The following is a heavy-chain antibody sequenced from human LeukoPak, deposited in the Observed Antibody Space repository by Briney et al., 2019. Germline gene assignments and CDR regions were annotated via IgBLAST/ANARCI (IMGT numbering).Heavy chain of an antibody. J-gene: IGHJ6*02. Sequence: SQTLSLTCAISGDSVSNNRAAWNWLRQSPSRGLEWLGRTYYRSKWYNDYAVSVKSRITINPDTTKNQFSLQLNSVTPEDTAVYYCARLLARGMDVWGQGTTVTVSS. D-gene: IGHD2-15*01. CDR1: GDSVSNNRAA. CDR3: ARLLARGMDV. V-gene: IGHV6-1*01. CDR2: TYYRSKWYN.